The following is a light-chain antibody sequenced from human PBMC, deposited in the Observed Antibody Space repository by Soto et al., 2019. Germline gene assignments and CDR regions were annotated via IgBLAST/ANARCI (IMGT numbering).Light chain of an antibody. CDR2: GAS. CDR3: QQYNNWPIT. CDR1: QSISSW. V-gene: IGKV3-15*01. J-gene: IGKJ5*01. Sequence: MTPSPSPLSASVGDRVPLTCRASQSISSWLAWYQQKPGQAPRLLIYGASTRATGIPARFSGSGSGTEFTLTISSLQSEDFAVYYCQQYNNWPITFGQGTRLEIK.